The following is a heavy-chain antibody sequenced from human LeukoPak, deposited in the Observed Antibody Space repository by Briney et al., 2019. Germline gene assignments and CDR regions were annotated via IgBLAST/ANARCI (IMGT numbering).Heavy chain of an antibody. V-gene: IGHV3-30*02. Sequence: PGGSLRLFCAASGFTFSSYGMHWVRQAPGKGLEWVAFIRYDGSNKYYADSVKGRFTISRDNSKNTLYLQMNSLRAEDTAVYYCAKDVGVVPAALVDYWGQGTLVTVSS. J-gene: IGHJ4*02. D-gene: IGHD2-2*01. CDR1: GFTFSSYG. CDR3: AKDVGVVPAALVDY. CDR2: IRYDGSNK.